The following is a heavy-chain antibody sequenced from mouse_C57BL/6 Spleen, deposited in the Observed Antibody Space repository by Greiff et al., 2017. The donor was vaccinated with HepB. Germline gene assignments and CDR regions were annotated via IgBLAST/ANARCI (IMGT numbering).Heavy chain of an antibody. CDR3: ARGESNYGFFAY. CDR2: FHPYNDDT. D-gene: IGHD2-5*01. Sequence: QVHVKQSGAELVKPGASVKMSCKASGYTFTTYPIEWMKQNHGKSLEWIGNFHPYNDDTKYNEKFKGKATLTVEKSSSTVYLELSRLTSDDSAVYYCARGESNYGFFAYWGQGTLVTVSA. V-gene: IGHV1-47*01. CDR1: GYTFTTYP. J-gene: IGHJ3*01.